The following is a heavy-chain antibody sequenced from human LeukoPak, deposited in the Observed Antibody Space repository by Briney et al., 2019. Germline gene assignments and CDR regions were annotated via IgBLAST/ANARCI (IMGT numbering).Heavy chain of an antibody. J-gene: IGHJ3*02. CDR2: INPNSGGT. D-gene: IGHD3-10*01. Sequence: ASVKVSCKASGYTFTGYYMHWVRQAPGQGLEWMGWINPNSGGTNYAQKFQGRVTMTRDMSTSIVYMELSSLRSEDTAVYYCARQLGREYMLRGVFSSDAFDIWGQGTMVTVSS. V-gene: IGHV1-2*02. CDR1: GYTFTGYY. CDR3: ARQLGREYMLRGVFSSDAFDI.